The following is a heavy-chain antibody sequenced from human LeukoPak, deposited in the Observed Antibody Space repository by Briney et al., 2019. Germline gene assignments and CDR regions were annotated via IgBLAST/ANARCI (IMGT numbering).Heavy chain of an antibody. Sequence: SETLSLTCTVSGGSMSSYYWSWIRQPPGKGLEWIGYIYYSGSTNYNPSLKSRVTISVDTSKNQFSLKLSSVTAADTAVYYCARDRSGDCSSTSCYQQGPHYYYYGMDVWGQGTTVTVSS. J-gene: IGHJ6*02. CDR1: GGSMSSYY. V-gene: IGHV4-59*01. D-gene: IGHD2-2*01. CDR2: IYYSGST. CDR3: ARDRSGDCSSTSCYQQGPHYYYYGMDV.